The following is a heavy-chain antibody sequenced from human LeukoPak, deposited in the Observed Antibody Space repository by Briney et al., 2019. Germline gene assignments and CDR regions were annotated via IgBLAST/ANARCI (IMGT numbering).Heavy chain of an antibody. CDR2: ISYDGSNK. V-gene: IGHV3-30*18. CDR1: GFTFSSYG. CDR3: AKDRMGFRTNFYYFDY. D-gene: IGHD2/OR15-2a*01. J-gene: IGHJ4*02. Sequence: GRSLRLSCAASGFTFSSYGMHWVRQAPGKGLEWVAVISYDGSNKYYADSVRGRFTISRDNSKNTLYLQMNSLRAEDTAVYYCAKDRMGFRTNFYYFDYWGQGTLVTVSS.